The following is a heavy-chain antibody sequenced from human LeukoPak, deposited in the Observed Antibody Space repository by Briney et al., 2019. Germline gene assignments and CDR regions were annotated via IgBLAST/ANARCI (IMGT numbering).Heavy chain of an antibody. J-gene: IGHJ4*02. Sequence: KPSETLSLTCTVSGGSVTNSHYYWGWIRQPPGKGLEWIGSVYYSGSTSYNPSLESRVTISVDTSKNQFSLKLNSVTAADTAVYYCASFRVGATEWHFDYWGQGTLVTVSS. V-gene: IGHV4-39*01. CDR3: ASFRVGATEWHFDY. CDR1: GGSVTNSHYY. D-gene: IGHD1-26*01. CDR2: VYYSGST.